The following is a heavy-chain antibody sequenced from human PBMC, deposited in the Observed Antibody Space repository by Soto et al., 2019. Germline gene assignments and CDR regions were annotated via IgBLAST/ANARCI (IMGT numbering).Heavy chain of an antibody. CDR3: ARDDSGRGWFDP. D-gene: IGHD5-12*01. CDR1: GGTFSSYA. V-gene: IGHV1-69*01. CDR2: TIPIFGTT. J-gene: IGHJ5*02. Sequence: VKVSCKASGGTFSSYAINWVRQAPGQGLEWMGGTIPIFGTTNSAQKFQGRVTITADESTSTAYMELSSLRSEDTAVYYCARDDSGRGWFDPWGQGTLVTVSS.